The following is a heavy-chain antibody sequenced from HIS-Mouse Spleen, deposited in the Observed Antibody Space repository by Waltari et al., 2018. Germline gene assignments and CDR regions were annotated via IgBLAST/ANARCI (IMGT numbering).Heavy chain of an antibody. Sequence: QVQLQQWGAGLLKPSETLSLTCAVYGGSFSGYSWSWIRQPPGKGLEWIGEINHSGSTNYNPSLKSRVTISVDTSKNQFSLKLSSVTAADTAVYYCARVYSSRYFDYWGQGTLVTVSS. CDR1: GGSFSGYS. J-gene: IGHJ4*02. CDR3: ARVYSSRYFDY. D-gene: IGHD6-13*01. V-gene: IGHV4-34*01. CDR2: INHSGST.